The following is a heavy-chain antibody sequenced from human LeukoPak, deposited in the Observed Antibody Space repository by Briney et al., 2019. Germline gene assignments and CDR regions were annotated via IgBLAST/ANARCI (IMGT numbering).Heavy chain of an antibody. V-gene: IGHV3-23*01. CDR2: ISGSGGST. CDR3: AKPGGSGSYFDY. Sequence: RASETLSLTCAVYGGSFSGYYWSWIRQPPGKGLEWVSAISGSGGSTYYADSVKGRFTISRDNSKNTLYLQMNSLRAEDTAVYYCAKPGGSGSYFDYWGQGTLVTVSS. CDR1: GGSFSGYY. J-gene: IGHJ4*02. D-gene: IGHD3-10*01.